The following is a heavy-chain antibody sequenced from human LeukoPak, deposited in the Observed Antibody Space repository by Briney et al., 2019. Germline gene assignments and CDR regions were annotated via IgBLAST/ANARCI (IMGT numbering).Heavy chain of an antibody. J-gene: IGHJ4*02. CDR2: ITDTGDST. Sequence: GGSLRLSCAASGFTFSSSAMTWVRQAPGKGLEWVSTITDTGDSTHYADSVKGRFTFSRDNSKNTLYLQMNSLRAEDTAVYFCAKDYDMWTGSLDYWGQGTLVTVSS. CDR3: AKDYDMWTGSLDY. D-gene: IGHD3-9*01. CDR1: GFTFSSSA. V-gene: IGHV3-23*01.